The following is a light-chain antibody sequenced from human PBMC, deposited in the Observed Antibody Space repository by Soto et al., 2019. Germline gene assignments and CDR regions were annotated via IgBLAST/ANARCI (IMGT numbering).Light chain of an antibody. CDR2: GNS. J-gene: IGLJ3*02. Sequence: QSVLAQPPSVSGAPGQRVTISCSNIGAACDVHWYQQLPGTAPKLLIFGNSRRPSGVPDRFSGAKSGTSASLAITGLQAEDEADYYCQSYDRNLRGWVFGGGTKLTVL. V-gene: IGLV1-40*01. CDR3: QSYDRNLRGWV. CDR1: SNIGAACD.